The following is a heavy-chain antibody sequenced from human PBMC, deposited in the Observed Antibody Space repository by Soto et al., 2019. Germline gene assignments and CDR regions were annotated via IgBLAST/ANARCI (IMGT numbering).Heavy chain of an antibody. V-gene: IGHV1-69*06. Sequence: QVQLVQSGAEVKKPGSSVKVSCKASGGTFSSYGITWVQQAPGQGLEWMGGIIPIFGTADYAQKFKGRVTITADKSTSTAYMELSSLRSEDTAVYYCATIATRPENYYYGMDVWGQGTTVTVSS. J-gene: IGHJ6*02. CDR2: IIPIFGTA. CDR1: GGTFSSYG. D-gene: IGHD6-6*01. CDR3: ATIATRPENYYYGMDV.